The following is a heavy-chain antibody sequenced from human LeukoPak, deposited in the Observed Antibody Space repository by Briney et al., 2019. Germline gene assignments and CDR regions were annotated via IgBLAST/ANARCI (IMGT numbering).Heavy chain of an antibody. CDR3: ARDLGTLLWAPGAFDI. J-gene: IGHJ3*02. D-gene: IGHD3-10*01. CDR2: ISAYNGNT. V-gene: IGHV1-18*01. Sequence: ASVKVSCKASGYTFTSYGISWVRQAPGQGLEWTGWISAYNGNTNYAQKLQGRVTMTTDTSTSTAYMELRSLRSDDTAVYYCARDLGTLLWAPGAFDIWGQGTMVTVSS. CDR1: GYTFTSYG.